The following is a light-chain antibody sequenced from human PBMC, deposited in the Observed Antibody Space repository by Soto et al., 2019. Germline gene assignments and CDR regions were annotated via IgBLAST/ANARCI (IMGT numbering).Light chain of an antibody. CDR1: QSVSSY. CDR3: QQRTNWPRSFT. J-gene: IGKJ3*01. Sequence: EIVLTQSPATLSLCPGERATLSCRASQSVSSYLAWYQQKPGQAPRLLIYDTSKRATGIPARFSGSGSGTDFTLTISSLEPEDFAVYYCQQRTNWPRSFTFGPGTKVDIK. V-gene: IGKV3-11*01. CDR2: DTS.